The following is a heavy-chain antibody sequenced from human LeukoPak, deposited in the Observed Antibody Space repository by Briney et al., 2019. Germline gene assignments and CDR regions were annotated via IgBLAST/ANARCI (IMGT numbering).Heavy chain of an antibody. J-gene: IGHJ4*02. D-gene: IGHD3-3*01. Sequence: ASVKVSCKASGYTFTGYYMHWVRQAPGQGPEWMGWINPNSGGTNYAQKFQGRVTMTRDTSISTAYMELSRLRSDDTAVYYCARVSKRPIGAPGYWGQGTLVTVSS. CDR2: INPNSGGT. CDR3: ARVSKRPIGAPGY. CDR1: GYTFTGYY. V-gene: IGHV1-2*02.